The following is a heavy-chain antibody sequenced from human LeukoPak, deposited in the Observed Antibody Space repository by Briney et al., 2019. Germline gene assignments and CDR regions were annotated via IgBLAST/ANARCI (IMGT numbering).Heavy chain of an antibody. J-gene: IGHJ5*01. CDR2: ISSSGGST. D-gene: IGHD5-18*01. CDR3: AKDTDMGSSWFDY. V-gene: IGHV3-23*01. Sequence: GGSLRLSCAASGFTFSSYAMSWVRQAPGKGLEWVSAISSSGGSTYYADSVKGRFTISRDNSKNTLYLQMNSLRAEDTAVYYCAKDTDMGSSWFDYWGQGTLVTVSS. CDR1: GFTFSSYA.